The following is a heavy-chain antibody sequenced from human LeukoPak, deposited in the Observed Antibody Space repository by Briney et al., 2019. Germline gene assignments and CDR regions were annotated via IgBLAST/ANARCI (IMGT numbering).Heavy chain of an antibody. CDR1: GFTFSSYG. Sequence: PGGSLRLSCAASGFTFSSYGMNWVRQAPGKGLEWVSYIDSSSSPIYYADSVKGRFTISRDSAKNSLYLQMNSLRDEDTAVYYCARNTPGRVYFDYWGQGTLVTVSS. CDR3: ARNTPGRVYFDY. D-gene: IGHD1-26*01. CDR2: IDSSSSPI. J-gene: IGHJ4*02. V-gene: IGHV3-48*02.